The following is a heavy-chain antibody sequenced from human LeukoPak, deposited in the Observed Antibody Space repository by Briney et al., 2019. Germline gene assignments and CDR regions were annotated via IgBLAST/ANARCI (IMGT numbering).Heavy chain of an antibody. CDR1: GGSISSGGYY. V-gene: IGHV4-61*08. CDR2: IYYSGST. D-gene: IGHD5-18*01. Sequence: PSETLSLTCTVSGGSISSGGYYWSWIRQHPGKGLEWIGYIYYSGSTNYNPSLKSRVTISVDTSKNQFSLKLSSVTAADTAVYYCARHGRLWLPFPYYYYYMDVWGKGTTVTVSS. J-gene: IGHJ6*03. CDR3: ARHGRLWLPFPYYYYYMDV.